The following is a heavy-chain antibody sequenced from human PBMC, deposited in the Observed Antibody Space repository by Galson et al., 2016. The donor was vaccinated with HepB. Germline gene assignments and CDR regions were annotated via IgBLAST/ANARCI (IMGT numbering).Heavy chain of an antibody. J-gene: IGHJ6*04. V-gene: IGHV3-30*18. D-gene: IGHD5-12*01. CDR1: GFTFSSYG. CDR2: ISYDGRNR. Sequence: SLRLSCAASGFTFSSYGMHWVRQAPGKGLQWVAVISYDGRNRYSADSVRGRFTISRDNSKNTLYLQMNSLRAEDTAVYYCAKDRRGGYDWSGVTYYGMDVWGKGTTVTVSS. CDR3: AKDRRGGYDWSGVTYYGMDV.